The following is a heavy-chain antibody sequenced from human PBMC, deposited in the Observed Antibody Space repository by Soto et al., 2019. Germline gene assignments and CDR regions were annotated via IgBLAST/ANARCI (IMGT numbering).Heavy chain of an antibody. V-gene: IGHV1-69*13. J-gene: IGHJ4*02. CDR1: GGTFSSYA. Sequence: SVKVSCKASGGTFSSYAISWVRQAPGQGLEWMGGIIPIFGTANYAQKFQGRVTITADESTSTAYMELSSLRSEDTAVYYCARAGLANSDSSCYSFDYWGQGTLVTVSS. CDR2: IIPIFGTA. D-gene: IGHD3-22*01. CDR3: ARAGLANSDSSCYSFDY.